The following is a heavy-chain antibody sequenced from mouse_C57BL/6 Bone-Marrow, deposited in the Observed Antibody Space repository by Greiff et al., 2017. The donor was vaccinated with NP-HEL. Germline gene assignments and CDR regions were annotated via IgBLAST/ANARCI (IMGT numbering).Heavy chain of an antibody. CDR3: ARIYYGYGDYFDY. V-gene: IGHV5-17*01. Sequence: EVKLVESGGGLVKPGGSLKLSCAASGFTFSDYGMHWVRQAPEKGLEWVAYISSGSSTIYYADTVKGRFTISRDNAKNTLFLQMTSLRSEDTAMYYCARIYYGYGDYFDYWGQGTTLTVSS. CDR1: GFTFSDYG. J-gene: IGHJ2*01. D-gene: IGHD2-2*01. CDR2: ISSGSSTI.